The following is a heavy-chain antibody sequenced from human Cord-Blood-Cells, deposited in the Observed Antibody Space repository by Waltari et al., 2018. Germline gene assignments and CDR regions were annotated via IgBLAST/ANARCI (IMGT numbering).Heavy chain of an antibody. D-gene: IGHD3-22*01. CDR3: ARQAHQSGWYDSSGYYGGNDFDY. CDR1: GGSISSSSYY. CDR2: IYSSGST. J-gene: IGHJ4*02. V-gene: IGHV4-39*01. Sequence: QLQLQESGPGLVKPSETLSLTCTVSGGSISSSSYYWGWIRQPPGKGLEWIGSIYSSGSTSNHPSLKSRVTISVDTSKNQFSLKLSSVTAADTAVYYCARQAHQSGWYDSSGYYGGNDFDYWGQGTLVTVSS.